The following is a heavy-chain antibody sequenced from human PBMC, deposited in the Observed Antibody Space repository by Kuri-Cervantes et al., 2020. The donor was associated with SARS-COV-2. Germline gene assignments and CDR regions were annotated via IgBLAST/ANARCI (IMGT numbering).Heavy chain of an antibody. J-gene: IGHJ4*02. CDR3: ARDGGYRTSSSFDY. CDR2: INSDGSST. V-gene: IGHV3-74*01. D-gene: IGHD3-16*02. CDR1: GFTFSSYS. Sequence: GGSLRLSCAASGFTFSSYSMNRVRQAPGKGLVWVSRINSDGSSTIYADSVKGRFTISRDNAKNTLYLQMNSLRAEDTAVYYCARDGGYRTSSSFDYWGQGTLVTVSS.